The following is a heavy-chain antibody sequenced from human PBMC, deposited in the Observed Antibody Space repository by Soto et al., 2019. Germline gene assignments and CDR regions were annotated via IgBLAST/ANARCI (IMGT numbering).Heavy chain of an antibody. J-gene: IGHJ4*02. Sequence: SETLSLTCTVSGGSISSYYWGWIRQPPGKGLEWIGYIYYSGSTNYNPSLKSRVTISVDTSKNQFSLKLSSVTAADTAVYYCARTAPYYDILTGYYSSYFDYWGQGTLVTVSS. CDR1: GGSISSYY. CDR2: IYYSGST. CDR3: ARTAPYYDILTGYYSSYFDY. D-gene: IGHD3-9*01. V-gene: IGHV4-59*08.